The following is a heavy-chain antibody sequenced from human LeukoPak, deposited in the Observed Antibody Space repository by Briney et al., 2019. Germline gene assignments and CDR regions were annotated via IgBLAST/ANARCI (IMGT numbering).Heavy chain of an antibody. CDR2: ISPSNAT. Sequence: ASVKVSCKASGYIFTGYYMHWVRQAPGQGLEWMGWISPSNATQSAQRFQGRVTMSRDTSISTAYLELNRLTSDDTAVYYCARKWVRGVISTDYWGQGTLVTVSS. V-gene: IGHV1-2*02. D-gene: IGHD3-10*01. CDR3: ARKWVRGVISTDY. J-gene: IGHJ4*02. CDR1: GYIFTGYY.